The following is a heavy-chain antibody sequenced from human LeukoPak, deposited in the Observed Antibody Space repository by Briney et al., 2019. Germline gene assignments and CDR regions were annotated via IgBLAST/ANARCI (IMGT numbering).Heavy chain of an antibody. CDR3: AKSRDYFDSSGFYFVS. CDR2: FNGRGDGT. CDR1: GFTFGTFA. J-gene: IGHJ4*02. Sequence: PGGSLRLSCAASGFTFGTFAISWVRQAPGKGLEWVSTFNGRGDGTYYADSVRGRFTISRDNSKNTLFLQMNSLRVEDTAVYYCAKSRDYFDSSGFYFVSWGQGTLVTVSS. D-gene: IGHD3-22*01. V-gene: IGHV3-23*01.